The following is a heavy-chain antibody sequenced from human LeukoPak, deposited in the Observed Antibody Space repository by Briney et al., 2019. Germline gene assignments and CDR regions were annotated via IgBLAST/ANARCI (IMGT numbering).Heavy chain of an antibody. CDR1: GGSFSGYY. V-gene: IGHV4-34*01. CDR2: INHSGST. CDR3: ARRGFGDGYNV. D-gene: IGHD5-24*01. Sequence: SETLSLTCAVCGGSFSGYYWSWIRQPPGKGLEWIGEINHSGSTNYNPSLKSRVTISVDTSKNQFSLKLSSVTAADTAVYYCARRGFGDGYNVWGQGTLVTVSS. J-gene: IGHJ4*02.